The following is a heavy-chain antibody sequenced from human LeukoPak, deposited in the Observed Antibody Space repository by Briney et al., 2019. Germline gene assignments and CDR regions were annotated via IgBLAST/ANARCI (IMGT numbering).Heavy chain of an antibody. CDR2: IRYDGSNK. J-gene: IGHJ3*02. D-gene: IGHD4-17*01. CDR1: GFTFSSYG. Sequence: GGSLRLSCAASGFTFSSYGMHWVRQAPGKGLEWVAFIRYDGSNKYYADSVKGRFTISRDNAKNTLYLQMNSLRAEDTAVYYCARVLGTQVTTVTTPFILRSGSDAFDIWGQGTMVTVSS. CDR3: ARVLGTQVTTVTTPFILRSGSDAFDI. V-gene: IGHV3-30*02.